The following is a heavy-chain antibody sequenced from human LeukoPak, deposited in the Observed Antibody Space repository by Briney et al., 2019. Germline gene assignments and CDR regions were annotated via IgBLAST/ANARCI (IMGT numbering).Heavy chain of an antibody. J-gene: IGHJ5*02. CDR3: ASAAGAVAGTNWFDP. CDR1: GGSISSGDYY. Sequence: TLSLTCTASGGSISSGDYYWRWIRQPPGTGLEWIGHMHYTGSTYYNPSLKSRTTISVDMSKNQFSLKLSSVTVADTAVYYCASAAGAVAGTNWFDPWGQGTLVTVSS. D-gene: IGHD6-19*01. V-gene: IGHV4-30-4*01. CDR2: MHYTGST.